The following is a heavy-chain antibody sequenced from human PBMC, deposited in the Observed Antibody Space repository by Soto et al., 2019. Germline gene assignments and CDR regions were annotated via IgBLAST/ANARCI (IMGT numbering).Heavy chain of an antibody. CDR1: GGTFSSYA. V-gene: IGHV1-69*13. Sequence: SVKVSCKASGGTFSSYAISWVRQAPGQGLEWMGGIIPIFGTANYAQKFQGRVTITADESTSTAYMELSSLRSDDTAIYYCATSYDSGFDPWGHGTLVTVSS. CDR2: IIPIFGTA. CDR3: ATSYDSGFDP. J-gene: IGHJ5*02. D-gene: IGHD3-3*01.